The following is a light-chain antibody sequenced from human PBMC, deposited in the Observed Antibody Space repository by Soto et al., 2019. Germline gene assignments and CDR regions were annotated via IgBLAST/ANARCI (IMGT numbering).Light chain of an antibody. CDR2: DVS. CDR3: SSYTSSHVV. Sequence: QSVLTQPASVSGSPGQSITISCTGTSSDVGGYNYVSWYQQHPGKAPKLMIYDVSNRPSGVSNRFSGSKSGNTASLTISGLQAEDEADYYCSSYTSSHVVFGGGTKGTVL. V-gene: IGLV2-14*01. CDR1: SSDVGGYNY. J-gene: IGLJ2*01.